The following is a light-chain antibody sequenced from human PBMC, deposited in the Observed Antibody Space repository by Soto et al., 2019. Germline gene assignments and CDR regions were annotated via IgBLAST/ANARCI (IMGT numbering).Light chain of an antibody. CDR1: SSDVGGYNY. V-gene: IGLV2-14*01. J-gene: IGLJ3*02. Sequence: QSALTQPASVSGSPGPAITISCTGTSSDVGGYNYVSWYQQHPGKAPKLMIYEVSHRPSGVSNRFSGSKSGNTASLTISGLQAEEEADYYCSSYTSSSTWVFGGGTKLTVL. CDR3: SSYTSSSTWV. CDR2: EVS.